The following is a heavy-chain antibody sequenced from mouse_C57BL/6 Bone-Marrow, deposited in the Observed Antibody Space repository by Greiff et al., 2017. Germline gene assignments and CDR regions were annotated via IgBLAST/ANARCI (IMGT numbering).Heavy chain of an antibody. CDR1: GYSITSGYY. V-gene: IGHV3-6*01. J-gene: IGHJ3*01. Sequence: ESGPGLVKPSQSLSLTCSVTGYSITSGYYWNWIRQFPGNKLEWMGYISYDGSNNYNPSLKNRISITHDTSKNQFFLKLNSVTTEDTATYYCADSSGYRFAYWGQGTLVTVSA. CDR3: ADSSGYRFAY. D-gene: IGHD3-2*02. CDR2: ISYDGSN.